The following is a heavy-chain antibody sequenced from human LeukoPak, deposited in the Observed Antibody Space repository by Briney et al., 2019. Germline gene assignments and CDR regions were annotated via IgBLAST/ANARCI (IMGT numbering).Heavy chain of an antibody. V-gene: IGHV3-30*02. D-gene: IGHD5-12*01. J-gene: IGHJ4*02. CDR2: VRYDGSNK. Sequence: GGALRLSCAASAFTFCSYGMHRVRQAPGKGLEWVAFVRYDGSNKKYAGSVKGRFTISRDNSENTLYLQMNSLRAEDTAVYYCAGGRLRVNFDYGGQGTLVTVSS. CDR3: AGGRLRVNFDY. CDR1: AFTFCSYG.